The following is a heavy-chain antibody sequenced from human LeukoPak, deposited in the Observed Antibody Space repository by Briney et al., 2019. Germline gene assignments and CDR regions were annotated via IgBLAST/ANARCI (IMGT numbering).Heavy chain of an antibody. CDR3: ARDSYYDSGSYCLDN. D-gene: IGHD3-10*01. CDR2: ISSSSSTI. V-gene: IGHV3-48*02. CDR1: GFTFSSYS. J-gene: IGHJ4*02. Sequence: TGGSLRLSCAVSGFTFSSYSMNWVRQAPGKGLEWVSYISSSSSTIYYVDSVKGRFTISRDNAKNSLYLQMNSLRDEDTAVYYCARDSYYDSGSYCLDNWGQGSLVTVSS.